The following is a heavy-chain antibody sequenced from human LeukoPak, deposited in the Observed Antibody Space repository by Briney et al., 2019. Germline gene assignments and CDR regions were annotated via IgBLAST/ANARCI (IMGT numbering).Heavy chain of an antibody. J-gene: IGHJ4*02. D-gene: IGHD6-19*01. V-gene: IGHV1-69*05. CDR1: GGTFSSYA. CDR2: IIPIFGTA. Sequence: ASVKVSCKAPGGTFSSYAISWVRQAPGQGLEWMGRIIPIFGTANYAQKFQGRVTITTDESTSTAYMELSSLRSEDTAVYYCARGRAVAGPGDYWGQGTLVTVSS. CDR3: ARGRAVAGPGDY.